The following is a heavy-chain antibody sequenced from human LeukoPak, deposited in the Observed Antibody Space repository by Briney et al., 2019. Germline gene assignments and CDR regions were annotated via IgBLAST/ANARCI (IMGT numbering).Heavy chain of an antibody. D-gene: IGHD4-17*01. CDR3: TRDRYGDSTFDY. Sequence: ASVKVSCKASGYTFTGYYMHWVRQAPGQGLEWMGWINPNSGGTNYAQKFQGRVTMTRDTSISTAYMELSRLGSDDTAVYYCTRDRYGDSTFDYWGQGTLVTVSS. J-gene: IGHJ4*02. CDR1: GYTFTGYY. CDR2: INPNSGGT. V-gene: IGHV1-2*02.